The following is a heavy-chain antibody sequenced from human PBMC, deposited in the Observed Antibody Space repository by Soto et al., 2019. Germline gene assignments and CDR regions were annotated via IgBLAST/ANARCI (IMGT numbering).Heavy chain of an antibody. CDR1: GYIFLNYG. Sequence: QVQLVQSGAELKKPGASLKVSCKASGYIFLNYGVSWVRQAPGQGLEWIGWISAENGDTNYAQKFQGRATMTTDTLTSAAYLDVRRLSSQDPSVSYCARGVRRSGDYDYYMDVWGQGTTVTVSS. CDR3: ARGVRRSGDYDYYMDV. J-gene: IGHJ6*03. V-gene: IGHV1-18*01. D-gene: IGHD3-10*02. CDR2: ISAENGDT.